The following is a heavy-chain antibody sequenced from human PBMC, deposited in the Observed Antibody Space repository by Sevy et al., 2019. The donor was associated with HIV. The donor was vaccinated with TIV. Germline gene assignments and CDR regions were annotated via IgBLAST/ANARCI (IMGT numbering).Heavy chain of an antibody. V-gene: IGHV3-33*01. CDR2: IWYDGSNK. J-gene: IGHJ3*02. Sequence: GGSLRLSCAASGFTFSSYGMHWVRQAPGKGLEWVAVIWYDGSNKYYADSVKGRFTISRDNSKNTLYLQMNSLRAEETAVYYCARGGYYYDSSGYYYDYAFDIWGQGTMVTVSS. D-gene: IGHD3-22*01. CDR3: ARGGYYYDSSGYYYDYAFDI. CDR1: GFTFSSYG.